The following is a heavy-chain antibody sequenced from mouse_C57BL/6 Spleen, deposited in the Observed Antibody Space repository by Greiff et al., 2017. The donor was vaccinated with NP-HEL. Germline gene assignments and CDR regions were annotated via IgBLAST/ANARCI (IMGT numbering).Heavy chain of an antibody. Sequence: DVMLVESGGGLVKPGGSLKLSCAASGFTFSDYGMHWVRQAPEKGLEWVAYISSGSSTSYYADTVKGRFTISRDNAKNTLFLQMTSLRSEDTAMYYCARPYYDRPAWFAYWGQGTLVTVSA. CDR2: ISSGSSTS. D-gene: IGHD2-4*01. CDR1: GFTFSDYG. J-gene: IGHJ3*01. CDR3: ARPYYDRPAWFAY. V-gene: IGHV5-17*01.